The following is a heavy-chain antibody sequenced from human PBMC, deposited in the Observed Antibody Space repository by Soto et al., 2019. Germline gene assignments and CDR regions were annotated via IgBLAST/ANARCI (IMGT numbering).Heavy chain of an antibody. V-gene: IGHV3-66*01. CDR2: IYSGGST. Sequence: GGSLRLSCAASGFTVSSNYMSWVRQAPGKGLEWVSVIYSGGSTYYADSVKGRFTISRDNSKNTLYLQMNSLRAEDTAVYYCARAYCSGGSCYPDGAFDIWGQGTMVTVSS. J-gene: IGHJ3*02. D-gene: IGHD2-15*01. CDR1: GFTVSSNY. CDR3: ARAYCSGGSCYPDGAFDI.